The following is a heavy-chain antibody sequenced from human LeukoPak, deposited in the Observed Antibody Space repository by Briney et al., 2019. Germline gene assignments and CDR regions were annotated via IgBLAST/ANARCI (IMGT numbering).Heavy chain of an antibody. CDR2: IYTSGST. CDR1: GGSISSYY. D-gene: IGHD6-13*01. Sequence: SETLSLTCTASGGSISSYYWSWIRQPAGKGLEWIGRIYTSGSTNYNPSLKSRVTMSVDTSKNQFSLKLSSVTAADTAVYYCAAVNQGAAGTGFDYWGQGTLVTVSS. V-gene: IGHV4-4*07. J-gene: IGHJ4*02. CDR3: AAVNQGAAGTGFDY.